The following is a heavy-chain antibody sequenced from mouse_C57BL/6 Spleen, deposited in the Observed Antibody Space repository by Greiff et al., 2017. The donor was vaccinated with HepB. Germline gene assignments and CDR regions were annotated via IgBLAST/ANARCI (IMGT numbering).Heavy chain of an antibody. J-gene: IGHJ1*03. D-gene: IGHD2-13*01. Sequence: QVHVKQPGAELVRPGSSVKLSCKASGYTFTSYWMDWVKQRPGQGLEWIGNIYPSDSETHYNQKFKDKATLTVDKSSSTAYMQLSSLTSEDSAVYYCARRTTWYFDVWGTGTTVTVSS. CDR1: GYTFTSYW. CDR2: IYPSDSET. V-gene: IGHV1-61*01. CDR3: ARRTTWYFDV.